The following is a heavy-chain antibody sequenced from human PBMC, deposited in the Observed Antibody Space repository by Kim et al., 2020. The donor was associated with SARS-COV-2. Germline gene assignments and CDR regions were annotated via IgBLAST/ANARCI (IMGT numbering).Heavy chain of an antibody. CDR2: ISAYNGNT. V-gene: IGHV1-18*01. CDR1: GYTFTSYG. Sequence: ASVKVSCKASGYTFTSYGISWVRQAPGQGLEWMGWISAYNGNTNYAQKLQGRVTMTTDTSTSTAYMELRSLRSDDTAVYYCARELKEDYVGGSYRYGEGNGAFDIWGQGTMVTVSS. J-gene: IGHJ3*02. CDR3: ARELKEDYVGGSYRYGEGNGAFDI. D-gene: IGHD3-16*02.